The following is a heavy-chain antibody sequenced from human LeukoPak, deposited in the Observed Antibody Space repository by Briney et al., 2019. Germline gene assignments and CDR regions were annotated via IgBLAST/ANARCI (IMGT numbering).Heavy chain of an antibody. CDR1: GFTFRSKS. Sequence: GGPLNFSGAASGFTFRSKSITWFGQAPGKGLEWVSSISSSSSYIYYADSVKGRFTISRDNAKNSLYLQMNSLRAEDTAVYYCASPVGVRVWGQGTMVTVSS. CDR3: ASPVGVRV. D-gene: IGHD3-10*01. J-gene: IGHJ3*01. V-gene: IGHV3-21*01. CDR2: ISSSSSYI.